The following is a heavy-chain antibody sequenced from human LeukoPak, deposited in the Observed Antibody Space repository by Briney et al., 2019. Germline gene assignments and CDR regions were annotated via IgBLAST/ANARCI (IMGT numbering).Heavy chain of an antibody. CDR2: ISYDGSDK. Sequence: GGSLRLSCAASGFTFSNYGMRWVRQAPGKGLEWVAVISYDGSDKYYADSVKGRFSISRDNSKNTLYLQMNSLRIEDTAVYYCAKGAYYGSGPEDYWGQGTLVTVSA. V-gene: IGHV3-30*18. J-gene: IGHJ4*02. CDR1: GFTFSNYG. D-gene: IGHD3-10*01. CDR3: AKGAYYGSGPEDY.